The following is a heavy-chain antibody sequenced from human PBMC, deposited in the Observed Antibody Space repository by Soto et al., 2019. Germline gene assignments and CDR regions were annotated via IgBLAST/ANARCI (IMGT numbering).Heavy chain of an antibody. CDR1: GFTFSSYS. J-gene: IGHJ4*02. V-gene: IGHV3-21*01. Sequence: EVQLVESGGGLVKPGGSLRLSCAASGFTFSSYSMNWVRQAPGKGLEWVSSISSSSSYIYYADSVKGRFTISRDNAKNSVYRQNNSLTAEDTAVYYCARDPPYSGSYYFDYWGQGALGTVSS. D-gene: IGHD1-26*01. CDR3: ARDPPYSGSYYFDY. CDR2: ISSSSSYI.